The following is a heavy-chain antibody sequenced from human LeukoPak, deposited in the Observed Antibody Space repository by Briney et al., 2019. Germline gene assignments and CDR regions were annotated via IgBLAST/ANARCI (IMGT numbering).Heavy chain of an antibody. CDR2: IYSGGST. Sequence: GGSLRLSCAASGFTVSNNYMTWVRQAPGKGLEWGSLIYSGGSTYYADSVKGRFTISRDNSKNTVYLQMNSLRAEDTAVYYCTRVAWLLGPFDYWGQGTLVTVSS. CDR1: GFTVSNNY. V-gene: IGHV3-66*01. J-gene: IGHJ4*02. CDR3: TRVAWLLGPFDY. D-gene: IGHD5-12*01.